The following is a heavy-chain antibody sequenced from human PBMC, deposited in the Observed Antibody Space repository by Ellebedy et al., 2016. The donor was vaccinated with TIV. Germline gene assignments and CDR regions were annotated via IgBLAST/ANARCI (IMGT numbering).Heavy chain of an antibody. CDR3: ASLESYGFDQ. D-gene: IGHD3-16*01. CDR2: ISVGGGSI. V-gene: IGHV3-23*01. CDR1: GFTFGSYT. Sequence: GGSLRLXCAASGFTFGSYTMSWVRQAPGQGPEWVSSISVGGGSIYYADSVKGRFTISRDNAKNSLYLQMNSLRAEDTAVFYCASLESYGFDQWGQGTLVTVSS. J-gene: IGHJ4*02.